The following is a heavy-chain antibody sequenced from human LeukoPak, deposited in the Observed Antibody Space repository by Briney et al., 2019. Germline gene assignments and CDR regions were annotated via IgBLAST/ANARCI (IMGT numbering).Heavy chain of an antibody. CDR3: AREVGGYTTMVTVYYYGMDV. V-gene: IGHV1-18*01. CDR1: GYTFTSYG. D-gene: IGHD5-18*01. J-gene: IGHJ6*02. CDR2: ISAYNGNT. Sequence: ASVKVSCKASGYTFTSYGISWVRQAPGQGLEWMGWISAYNGNTNYAQKFQGRVTITADESTSTAYMELSSLRSEDTAVYYCAREVGGYTTMVTVYYYGMDVWGQGTTVTVSS.